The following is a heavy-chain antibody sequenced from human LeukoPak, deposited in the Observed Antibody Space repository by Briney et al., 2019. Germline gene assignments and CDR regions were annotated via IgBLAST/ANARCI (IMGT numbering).Heavy chain of an antibody. Sequence: GGSLRLSCAASGFTFSNAWMSWVRQAPGKGLEWVGRIKSKTDGGTTDYAAPVKGRFTISRDDSKNTLYLQMNSLKTEDTAVYYCTTDGFQAPLYYFDYWGQGTLVTVSS. CDR1: GFTFSNAW. CDR3: TTDGFQAPLYYFDY. CDR2: IKSKTDGGTT. J-gene: IGHJ4*02. D-gene: IGHD3-10*01. V-gene: IGHV3-15*01.